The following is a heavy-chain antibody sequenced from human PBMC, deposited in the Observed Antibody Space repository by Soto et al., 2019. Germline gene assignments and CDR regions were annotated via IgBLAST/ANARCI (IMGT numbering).Heavy chain of an antibody. D-gene: IGHD2-15*01. CDR3: AVDGSW. J-gene: IGHJ4*02. V-gene: IGHV3-30-3*01. Sequence: ESGGGVVQPGRSLRLSCTASGFTFSSYAMHWVRQAPGKGLEWVAVISYDGSNKYYADSVKGRFNISRDNSKKTLYLQMXSXXAEXXXXXXXAVDGSWWGQGTLVTVSS. CDR2: ISYDGSNK. CDR1: GFTFSSYA.